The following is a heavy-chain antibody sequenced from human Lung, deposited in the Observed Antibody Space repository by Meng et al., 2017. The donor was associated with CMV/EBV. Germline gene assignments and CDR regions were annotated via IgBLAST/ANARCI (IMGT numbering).Heavy chain of an antibody. CDR3: ARGINGGCGD. Sequence: LHPSGPGRVKPPPTLSLTFAISGDIVSSNSAAWHWIRQSPSRGLEWLGRTYYRSKWYHEYAVSVKSRITISPDTPKNQFSLQLNSMTPEDTAVYYCARGINGGCGDWGQGTLVTVSS. CDR2: TYYRSKWYH. J-gene: IGHJ4*02. V-gene: IGHV6-1*01. CDR1: GDIVSSNSAA. D-gene: IGHD4-23*01.